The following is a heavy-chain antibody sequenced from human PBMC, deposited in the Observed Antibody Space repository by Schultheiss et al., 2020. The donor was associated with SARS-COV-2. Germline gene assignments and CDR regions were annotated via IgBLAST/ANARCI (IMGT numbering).Heavy chain of an antibody. D-gene: IGHD5-24*01. J-gene: IGHJ4*02. Sequence: SETLSLICTVSGGSIIPYYWTWIRQPPGKGLEWIGYVSYTGSPSYNPSLKSRVTISIDTSKNQFSLKLGSVTAADTAVYFCARATRVESLFSVRGGSFDFWGRGALVTVSS. CDR3: ARATRVESLFSVRGGSFDF. CDR1: GGSIIPYY. CDR2: VSYTGSP. V-gene: IGHV4-59*01.